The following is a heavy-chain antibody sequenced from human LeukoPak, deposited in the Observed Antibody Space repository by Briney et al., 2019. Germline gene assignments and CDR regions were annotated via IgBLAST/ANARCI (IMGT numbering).Heavy chain of an antibody. J-gene: IGHJ3*02. CDR3: ARMYRRSGSHRDAFDI. Sequence: SGPALVEPTQTLTLTCTFSGFSLSSSGMCVTWIRQPPGKALEWLARIDWDNAKFHNTSLKTRLTVSKDTSKNQVVLTMTNTDPVDTATYYCARMYRRSGSHRDAFDIWGRGTMVTVSS. CDR2: IDWDNAK. V-gene: IGHV2-70*17. CDR1: GFSLSSSGMC. D-gene: IGHD1-26*01.